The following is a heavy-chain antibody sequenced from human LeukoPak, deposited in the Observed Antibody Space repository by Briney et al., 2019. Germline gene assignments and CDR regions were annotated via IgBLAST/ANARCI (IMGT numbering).Heavy chain of an antibody. D-gene: IGHD6-6*01. CDR1: GFNFNNDA. CDR2: ISASGASP. Sequence: PGGSLRLSCAASGFNFNNDAMSWVRQAPGKGLEWVSVISASGASPYYADSVKGRFTISRDNAKNSLYLQMNSLRAEDTAVYYCARKIVHYFDYWGQGTLVTVSS. V-gene: IGHV3-23*01. J-gene: IGHJ4*02. CDR3: ARKIVHYFDY.